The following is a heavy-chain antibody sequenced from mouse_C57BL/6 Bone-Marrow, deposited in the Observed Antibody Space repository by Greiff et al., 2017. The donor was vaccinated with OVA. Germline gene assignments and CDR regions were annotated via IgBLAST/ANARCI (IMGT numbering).Heavy chain of an antibody. D-gene: IGHD2-5*01. Sequence: EVQLKESGAELVRPGASVKLSCTASGFNIKDDYMHWVKQRPEQGLEWIGWIDPENGDTEYASKFQGKATITADTSSNTAYLQLSSLTSEDTAIYYCTTASNFKGYFDVWGTGTTVTVSS. CDR2: IDPENGDT. J-gene: IGHJ1*03. CDR1: GFNIKDDY. CDR3: TTASNFKGYFDV. V-gene: IGHV14-4*01.